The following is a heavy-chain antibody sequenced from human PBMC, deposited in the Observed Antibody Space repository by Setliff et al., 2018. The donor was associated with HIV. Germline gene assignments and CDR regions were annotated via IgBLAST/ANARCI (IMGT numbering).Heavy chain of an antibody. CDR3: ARSPANTGYWVTPFWYMDV. V-gene: IGHV3-21*01. J-gene: IGHJ6*03. CDR2: ISSISSYI. CDR1: GFTFSRYS. D-gene: IGHD3-9*01. Sequence: PGGSLRLSCAASGFTFSRYSMNWVRQAPGKGLEWVSSISSISSYIYYADSVKCRFTISRDDAKNTMFLQMNSLRPEDTAVYYCARSPANTGYWVTPFWYMDVWGKGTTVTVSS.